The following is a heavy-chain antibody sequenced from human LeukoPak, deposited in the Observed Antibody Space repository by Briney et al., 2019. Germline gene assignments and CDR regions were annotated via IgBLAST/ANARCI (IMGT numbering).Heavy chain of an antibody. J-gene: IGHJ4*02. CDR3: ASTITVTTDY. CDR1: GGSISSYY. CDR2: IYHSGSV. Sequence: PSESLSLTCTVSGGSISSYYWSWIRQPPGKGLEWTGSIYHSGSVYYNPSLKSRVTISVDTSKNQFSLKLSSVTAADTAVYYCASTITVTTDYWGQGTLVTVSS. D-gene: IGHD4-17*01. V-gene: IGHV4-59*08.